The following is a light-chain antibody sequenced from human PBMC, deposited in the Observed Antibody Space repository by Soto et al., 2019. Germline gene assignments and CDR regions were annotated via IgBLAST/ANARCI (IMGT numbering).Light chain of an antibody. CDR1: QSVSSY. CDR2: DAS. J-gene: IGKJ1*01. V-gene: IGKV3-11*01. Sequence: EIVLTQSPATLSLSPGERATLSCRASQSVSSYLAWYQQKPGQAPRLLIYDASNRATGIPARFSGSGSGTDCTLTISSLEPEDFAVYYCQQSSNWPPWTFGQGTKVEIK. CDR3: QQSSNWPPWT.